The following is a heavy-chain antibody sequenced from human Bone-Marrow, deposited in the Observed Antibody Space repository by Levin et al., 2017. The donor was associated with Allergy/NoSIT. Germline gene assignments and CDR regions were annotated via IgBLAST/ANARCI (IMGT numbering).Heavy chain of an antibody. V-gene: IGHV3-30*18. CDR3: AKDLGVATLSHPFYYYYGMDV. CDR2: ISYDGSNK. D-gene: IGHD5-12*01. Sequence: GESLKISCAASGFTFSSYGMHWVRQAPGKGLEWVAVISYDGSNKYYADSVKGRFTISRDNSKNTLYLQMNSLRAEDTAVYYCAKDLGVATLSHPFYYYYGMDVWGQGTTVTVSS. CDR1: GFTFSSYG. J-gene: IGHJ6*02.